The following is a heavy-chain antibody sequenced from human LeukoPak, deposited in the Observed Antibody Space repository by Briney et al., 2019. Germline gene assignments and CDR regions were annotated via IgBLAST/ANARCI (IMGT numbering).Heavy chain of an antibody. Sequence: GGSLRLSCAASGFTFSSYWMSWVRQAPGKGLEWVANIKQDGSEKYYVDSVKGRFTISRDNAKNSLYLQMNSLRAEDTAVYYCAGEYCTNGVCYTRRHYYYYGMDVWGQGTTVTVSS. D-gene: IGHD2-8*01. J-gene: IGHJ6*02. CDR1: GFTFSSYW. V-gene: IGHV3-7*01. CDR2: IKQDGSEK. CDR3: AGEYCTNGVCYTRRHYYYYGMDV.